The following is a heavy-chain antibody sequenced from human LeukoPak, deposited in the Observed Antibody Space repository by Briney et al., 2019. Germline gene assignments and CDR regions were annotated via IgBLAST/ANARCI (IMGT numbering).Heavy chain of an antibody. CDR2: ISDSGDST. CDR3: AKDSYGSGRYSPDY. D-gene: IGHD3-10*01. V-gene: IGHV3-23*01. CDR1: GFTFSSYA. J-gene: IGHJ4*02. Sequence: PGGSLRLSCADSGFTFSSYAMTWVRQAPGKGLEWVSAISDSGDSTYYGDSVKGRFTISRDNSKNTLYMQMNSLRAEDTAVYYCAKDSYGSGRYSPDYWGQGTLVTVSS.